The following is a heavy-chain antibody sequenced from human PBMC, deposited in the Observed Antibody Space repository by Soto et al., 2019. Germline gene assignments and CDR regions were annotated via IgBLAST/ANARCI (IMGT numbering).Heavy chain of an antibody. CDR3: ARGLNSEAFDY. D-gene: IGHD6-13*01. J-gene: IGHJ4*02. V-gene: IGHV3-30-3*01. CDR2: ISYDGRNK. CDR1: GFTFSSYA. Sequence: QVQLVESGGGVVQPGRSLRLSCAASGFTFSSYAMHWVRQAPGKGLEWVAFISYDGRNKYYADSVKGRFFISRDNLKNTLYLQMNSLRAEDTAASYCARGLNSEAFDYWGQGTLVTVSS.